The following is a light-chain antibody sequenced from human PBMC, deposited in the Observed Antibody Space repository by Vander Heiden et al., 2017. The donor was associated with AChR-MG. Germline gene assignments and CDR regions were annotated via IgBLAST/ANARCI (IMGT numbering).Light chain of an antibody. CDR1: QSVSSNY. V-gene: IGKV3-20*01. CDR3: QQDGTSPDT. CDR2: GAS. J-gene: IGKJ2*01. Sequence: EIVLTQSPGTLSLSPGERATLSCRASQSVSSNYLAWYQQKPGQAPRLLIYGASFRATGIPDRFSGSGSGTDFTLTISRLEPEDFAMYYCQQDGTSPDTFGQGTKLEIK.